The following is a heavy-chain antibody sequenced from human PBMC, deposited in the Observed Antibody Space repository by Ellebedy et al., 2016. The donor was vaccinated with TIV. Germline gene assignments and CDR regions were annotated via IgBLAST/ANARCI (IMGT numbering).Heavy chain of an antibody. V-gene: IGHV3-74*01. D-gene: IGHD5-24*01. Sequence: GESLKISCAASGFTFSSYGMHWVRQAPGKGLVWVSRINSDGSSTSYADSVKGRFTISRDNAKNPLYLQMNSLRAEVTAVNYCARSRDGYNFIRDYWGQGTLVTVSS. CDR1: GFTFSSYG. J-gene: IGHJ4*02. CDR2: INSDGSST. CDR3: ARSRDGYNFIRDY.